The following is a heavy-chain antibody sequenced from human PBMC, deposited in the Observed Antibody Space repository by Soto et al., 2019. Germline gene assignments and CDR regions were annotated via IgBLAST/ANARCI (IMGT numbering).Heavy chain of an antibody. V-gene: IGHV3-30*04. J-gene: IGHJ4*02. CDR2: VSSDGSLK. CDR1: EVILTNSA. Sequence: GGSLRLSCVGLEVILTNSAMHWVRQAPGKGLEWVAVVSSDGSLKYYADSVEGRFTISRDSSKNTLYLQMNSLRPEDTAVYYCTREGPSSLTSYFDYWGQGTRVTVSS. D-gene: IGHD2-2*01. CDR3: TREGPSSLTSYFDY.